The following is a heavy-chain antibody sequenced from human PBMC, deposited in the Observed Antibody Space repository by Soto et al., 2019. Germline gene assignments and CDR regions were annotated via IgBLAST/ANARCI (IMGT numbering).Heavy chain of an antibody. CDR3: ANLPRRAVACLQKYYYYYYGMYV. D-gene: IGHD6-19*01. J-gene: IGHJ6*02. CDR2: ISGSGGST. Sequence: GGSLRLSCAASGFTFSSYAMSWVRQAPGKGLEWVSAISGSGGSTYYADSVKGRFTISRDNSKNTLYLQMNSLRAEDTAVYYCANLPRRAVACLQKYYYYYYGMYVWGQRTTVTVSS. V-gene: IGHV3-23*01. CDR1: GFTFSSYA.